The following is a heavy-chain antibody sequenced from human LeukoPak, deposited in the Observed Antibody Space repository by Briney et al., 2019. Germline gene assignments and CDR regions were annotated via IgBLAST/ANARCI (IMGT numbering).Heavy chain of an antibody. CDR1: GFTFSSYW. CDR3: AREEDILTGYYLV. CDR2: INSDGSST. J-gene: IGHJ4*02. V-gene: IGHV3-74*01. Sequence: GGSLRLSCAASGFTFSSYWMHWVRQAPGKGLVWVSRINSDGSSTSYADSVKGRFTISRDNAKNTLYLQMNSLRAEDTAVYYRAREEDILTGYYLVWGQGTLVTVSS. D-gene: IGHD3-9*01.